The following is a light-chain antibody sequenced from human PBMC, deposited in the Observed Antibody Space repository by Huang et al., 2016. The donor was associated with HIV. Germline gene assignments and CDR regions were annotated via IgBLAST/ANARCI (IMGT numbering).Light chain of an antibody. CDR1: QSIGTN. CDR3: QHYSNWPPLT. Sequence: IILTQSPATLSVSPGEGATLSCRASQSIGTNLAWYQQGPGQAPRLLVYGASTRATGVPVRFSGSGAGTQSNLTLSSLQSEDFATYYCQHYSNWPPLTFGGGTKVDI. V-gene: IGKV3-15*01. CDR2: GAS. J-gene: IGKJ4*01.